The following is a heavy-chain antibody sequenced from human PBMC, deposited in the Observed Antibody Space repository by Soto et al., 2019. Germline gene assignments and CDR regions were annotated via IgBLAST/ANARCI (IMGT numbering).Heavy chain of an antibody. CDR2: VSYSGST. CDR3: ARTPIHQAFDY. V-gene: IGHV4-39*01. Sequence: SETLSLTCTVSGGSISNSRFYWGWIRQPPGKGLEWIGSVSYSGSTYSNPSLKSRVTMSVDTSKNQFFLNLSSVTAADTAVYYCARTPIHQAFDYWGQGTLVTVSS. J-gene: IGHJ4*02. D-gene: IGHD2-15*01. CDR1: GGSISNSRFY.